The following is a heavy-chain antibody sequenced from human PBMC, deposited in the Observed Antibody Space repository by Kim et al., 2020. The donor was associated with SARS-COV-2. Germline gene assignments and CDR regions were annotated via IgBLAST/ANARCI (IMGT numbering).Heavy chain of an antibody. CDR2: FDPEDGET. Sequence: ASVKVSCKVSGYTLTELSMHWVRQAPGKGLEWMGGFDPEDGETIYAQKFQGRVTMTEDTSTDTAYMELSSLRSEDTAVYYCATASYCSSTSCYTSSWFDPWGQGTLVTVSS. V-gene: IGHV1-24*01. CDR3: ATASYCSSTSCYTSSWFDP. CDR1: GYTLTELS. J-gene: IGHJ5*02. D-gene: IGHD2-2*02.